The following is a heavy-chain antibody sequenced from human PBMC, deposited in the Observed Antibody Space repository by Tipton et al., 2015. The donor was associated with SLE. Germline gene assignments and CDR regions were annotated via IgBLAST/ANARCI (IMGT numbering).Heavy chain of an antibody. J-gene: IGHJ4*02. Sequence: SLRLSCAASGLSFSGSAIHWVRQAPGKGPEWVGRMRSKADSYATGYAASVEGRFTISRDDSKNTAYLQMRSLKTEDTALYYCTTSSSPFDYWGQGTLVTVSP. V-gene: IGHV3-73*01. CDR1: GLSFSGSA. D-gene: IGHD6-6*01. CDR2: MRSKADSYAT. CDR3: TTSSSPFDY.